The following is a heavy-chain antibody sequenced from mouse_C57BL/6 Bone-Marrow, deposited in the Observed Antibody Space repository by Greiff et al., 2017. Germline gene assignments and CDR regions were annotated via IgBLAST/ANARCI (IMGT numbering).Heavy chain of an antibody. Sequence: QVQLQQPGAELVKPGASVKVSCKASGYTFTSYWMHWVKQRPGQGLEWIGRIHPSDSDTNYNQKFKGKATLTVDKSSSTTYMPLSSLTSEDSAVYYSAIGPSFTTVVATDYFDYWGQGTTLTVSS. V-gene: IGHV1-74*01. CDR2: IHPSDSDT. D-gene: IGHD1-1*01. CDR3: AIGPSFTTVVATDYFDY. J-gene: IGHJ2*01. CDR1: GYTFTSYW.